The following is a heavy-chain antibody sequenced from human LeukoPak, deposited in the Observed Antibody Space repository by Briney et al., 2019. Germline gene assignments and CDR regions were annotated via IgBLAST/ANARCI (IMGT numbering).Heavy chain of an antibody. Sequence: PSETLSLTCTVSGGSISSYYWSWIRQPPGKGLEWIGYIFYSGSTNYNPSLKSRVTISVDTSKNQVSLKLRSVTAAGTAVYYCARTNPSFDYWGQGTLVTVSS. V-gene: IGHV4-59*08. CDR3: ARTNPSFDY. CDR2: IFYSGST. CDR1: GGSISSYY. J-gene: IGHJ4*02.